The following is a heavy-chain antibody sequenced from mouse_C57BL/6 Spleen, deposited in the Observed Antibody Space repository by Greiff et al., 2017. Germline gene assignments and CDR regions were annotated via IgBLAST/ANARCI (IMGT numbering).Heavy chain of an antibody. CDR1: GYSFTDYN. CDR3: ARRGGYYYGSSYWYFDV. J-gene: IGHJ1*03. D-gene: IGHD1-1*01. CDR2: LNPNYGTT. Sequence: EVKLMESGPELVKPGASVKISCKASGYSFTDYNMNWVKQSNGKSLAWIGVLNPNYGTTSYNQKFKGKAKLTVDQSSSTAYMQLNSLTSEDAAVYYCARRGGYYYGSSYWYFDVWGTGTTVTVSS. V-gene: IGHV1-39*01.